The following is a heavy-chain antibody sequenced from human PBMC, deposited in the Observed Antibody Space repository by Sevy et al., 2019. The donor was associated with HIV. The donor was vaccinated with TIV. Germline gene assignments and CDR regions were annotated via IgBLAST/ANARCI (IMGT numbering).Heavy chain of an antibody. J-gene: IGHJ5*02. CDR3: ARVRYSSGWYTTYNWFDP. CDR1: GGTFSSYA. Sequence: ASVKVSCKASGGTFSSYAISWVRQAPGQGLEWMGGIIPIFGTANYAETFQGRVTITADESTSTAYMELRSLRSEDTAGYYCARVRYSSGWYTTYNWFDPWGQGTLVTVSS. V-gene: IGHV1-69*13. CDR2: IIPIFGTA. D-gene: IGHD6-19*01.